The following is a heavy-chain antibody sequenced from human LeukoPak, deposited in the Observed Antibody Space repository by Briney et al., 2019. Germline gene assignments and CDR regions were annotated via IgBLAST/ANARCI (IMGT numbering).Heavy chain of an antibody. V-gene: IGHV3-74*01. Sequence: GGSLRLSCAASGFTVSNSFMSWVRQAPGKGLVWVSRVKSDGSSTTYADSVKGRFTISRDNARNTLYLQMKGLRAEDTAVYYCARDGFLGPVTAYLDYWGQGTPVTVSS. D-gene: IGHD2-21*02. J-gene: IGHJ4*02. CDR2: VKSDGSST. CDR3: ARDGFLGPVTAYLDY. CDR1: GFTVSNSF.